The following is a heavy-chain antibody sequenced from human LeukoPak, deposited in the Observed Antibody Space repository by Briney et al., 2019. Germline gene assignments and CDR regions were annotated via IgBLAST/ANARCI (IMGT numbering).Heavy chain of an antibody. V-gene: IGHV5-51*01. D-gene: IGHD1-26*01. CDR1: GFSFSGYW. Sequence: GESLKISCQGFGFSFSGYWIGWVRQMPGKGLEWMGIIYPDDSDTRYSPSFQGQVTISADKSISTAYLQWSSLKASDTAVYYCVRIRVGASGGLYYYYYMDVWGKGTTVTVSS. J-gene: IGHJ6*03. CDR3: VRIRVGASGGLYYYYYMDV. CDR2: IYPDDSDT.